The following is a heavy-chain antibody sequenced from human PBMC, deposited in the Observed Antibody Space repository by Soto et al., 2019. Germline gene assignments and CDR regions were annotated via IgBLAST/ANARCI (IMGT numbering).Heavy chain of an antibody. CDR2: ILWNSGNI. V-gene: IGHV3-9*01. Sequence: EVQLVESGGGLVQPGRSLRLSCAASGFTFDDYAMHWVRQAPGKGLEWVSGILWNSGNIGYADSVRGRFAISRDNAKNSLYLQMNSLRAEDTALYHCAKEASSGMGALDIWGQGTMVTVSS. CDR3: AKEASSGMGALDI. J-gene: IGHJ3*02. CDR1: GFTFDDYA. D-gene: IGHD3-22*01.